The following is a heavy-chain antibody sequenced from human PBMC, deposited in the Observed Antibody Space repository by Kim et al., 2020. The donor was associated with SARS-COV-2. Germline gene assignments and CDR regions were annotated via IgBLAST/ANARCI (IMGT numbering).Heavy chain of an antibody. CDR3: ASHYDILTGYYFDY. V-gene: IGHV4-31*03. CDR2: IYYSGST. CDR1: GGSISSGGYY. Sequence: SETLSLTCTVSGGSISSGGYYWSWIRQHPGKGLEWIGYIYYSGSTYYNPSLKSRVTISVDTSKNQFSLKLSSVTAADTAVYYCASHYDILTGYYFDYWGQGTLVTVSS. J-gene: IGHJ4*02. D-gene: IGHD3-9*01.